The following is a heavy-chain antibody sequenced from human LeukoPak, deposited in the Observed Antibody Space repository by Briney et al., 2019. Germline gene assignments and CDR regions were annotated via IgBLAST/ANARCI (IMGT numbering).Heavy chain of an antibody. CDR2: LSGSGGST. CDR3: AKEYTGTFSPFPSYFDN. Sequence: PGGSLRLSCAASGFTFNSYAMSWVRQAPGKGLEWVSVLSGSGGSTYYADSVKGRFTISRDNSKNTLYLQMNSLRAEDTAIYYCAKEYTGTFSPFPSYFDNWGQGTLVTVSS. J-gene: IGHJ4*02. CDR1: GFTFNSYA. D-gene: IGHD1-26*01. V-gene: IGHV3-23*01.